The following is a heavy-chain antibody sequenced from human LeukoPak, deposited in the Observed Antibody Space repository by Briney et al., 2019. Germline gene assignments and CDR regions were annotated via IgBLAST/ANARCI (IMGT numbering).Heavy chain of an antibody. CDR2: IRQDGSAE. V-gene: IGHV3-7*01. CDR1: GLSFSNYW. J-gene: IGHJ4*02. CDR3: ARDLFDY. Sequence: GGTLRLSCAASGLSFSNYWMRWVRQAPGKGLEWLAAIRQDGSAEFYVDSVKGRFTISRDSAKNSLYLQMNSLRDDDTAVYYCARDLFDYWGQGTLVTVSS.